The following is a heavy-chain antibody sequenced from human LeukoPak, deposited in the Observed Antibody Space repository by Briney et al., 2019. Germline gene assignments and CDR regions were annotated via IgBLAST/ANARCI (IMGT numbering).Heavy chain of an antibody. CDR3: AKCFRTTVTTVDY. Sequence: GGSLRLSCAASGLTFSSYAMSWVRQAPGKGLEWVSAISASGSSTYYADSVKGRFTISRDNSKNTLFMQMNSLRAEDTAIYYCAKCFRTTVTTVDYWGQGTLVTVSS. D-gene: IGHD4-17*01. J-gene: IGHJ4*02. CDR2: ISASGSST. V-gene: IGHV3-23*01. CDR1: GLTFSSYA.